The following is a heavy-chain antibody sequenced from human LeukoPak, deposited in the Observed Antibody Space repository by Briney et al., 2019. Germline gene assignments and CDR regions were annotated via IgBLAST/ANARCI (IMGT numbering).Heavy chain of an antibody. D-gene: IGHD3-22*01. Sequence: GGSLRLSCAASGFTFSDYYMSWIRQAPGKGLEWVSYISSSGSTIYYADSVKGRFTISRDNAKNSLYLQMNSLRAEDTAVYYCARASEDSRGQYQGFDSWGQGTLVTVSS. CDR3: ARASEDSRGQYQGFDS. CDR2: ISSSGSTI. CDR1: GFTFSDYY. J-gene: IGHJ4*02. V-gene: IGHV3-11*01.